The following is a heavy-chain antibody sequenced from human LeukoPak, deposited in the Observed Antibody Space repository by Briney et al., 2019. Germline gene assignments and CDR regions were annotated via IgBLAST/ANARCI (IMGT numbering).Heavy chain of an antibody. CDR3: AKGTLDYGDRCDY. Sequence: GGSLRLSCAASGFTFSSYGMHWVRQAPGKGLEWVAVISYDGSNKYYADSVKGRFTISRDNSKNTLYLQMNSLRAEDTAVYYCAKGTLDYGDRCDYWGQGTLVTVSS. D-gene: IGHD4-17*01. J-gene: IGHJ4*02. CDR1: GFTFSSYG. V-gene: IGHV3-30*18. CDR2: ISYDGSNK.